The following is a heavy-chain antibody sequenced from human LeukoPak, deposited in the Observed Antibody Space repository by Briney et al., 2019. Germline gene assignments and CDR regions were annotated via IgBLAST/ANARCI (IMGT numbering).Heavy chain of an antibody. CDR3: ATDLLLGNSVERWYAFDI. D-gene: IGHD4-23*01. Sequence: ASVKVSCKVSGDTLTELSTHWVRQAPGQGLEWMGGFDPEDGETIYAQKFQGRVTMTEDTSTDTAYMELSSLRSEDTAVYYCATDLLLGNSVERWYAFDIWGQGTMVTVSS. CDR2: FDPEDGET. CDR1: GDTLTELS. V-gene: IGHV1-24*01. J-gene: IGHJ3*02.